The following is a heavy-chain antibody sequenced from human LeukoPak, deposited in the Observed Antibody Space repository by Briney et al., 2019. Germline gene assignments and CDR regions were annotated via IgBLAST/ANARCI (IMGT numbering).Heavy chain of an antibody. CDR2: IGSSSSYI. CDR3: ARYRNSNRRADY. Sequence: GGSLRFSCAASGFTFSSYRMNWVRQAPGKGLEWVSSIGSSSSYIYYADSVKGRFTISRDNAKNSLYLQMNSLRAEDTAVYYCARYRNSNRRADYWGQGTLVTVSS. V-gene: IGHV3-21*01. J-gene: IGHJ4*02. D-gene: IGHD1-14*01. CDR1: GFTFSSYR.